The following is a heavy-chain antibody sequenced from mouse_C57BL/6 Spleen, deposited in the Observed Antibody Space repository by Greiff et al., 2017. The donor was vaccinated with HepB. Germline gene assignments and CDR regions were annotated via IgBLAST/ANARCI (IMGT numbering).Heavy chain of an antibody. V-gene: IGHV5-4*03. CDR3: ARHYYGSSYADYFDY. Sequence: DVKLVESGGGLVKPGGSLKLSCAASGFTFSSYAMSWVRQTPEKRLEWVATISDGGSYSYYPDNVKGRFTISRDNAKNNLYLQMSHLKSEDTAMYYCARHYYGSSYADYFDYWGQGTTLTVSS. J-gene: IGHJ2*01. CDR2: ISDGGSYS. D-gene: IGHD1-1*01. CDR1: GFTFSSYA.